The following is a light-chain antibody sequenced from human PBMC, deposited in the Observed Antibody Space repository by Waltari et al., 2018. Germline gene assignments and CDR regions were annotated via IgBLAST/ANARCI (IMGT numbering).Light chain of an antibody. V-gene: IGLV3-21*03. CDR1: NIGSKS. Sequence: SYVLTQAPSVSVAPGKTASITCVGNNIGSKSVHWYQQKPGQAPVLVVFQDADRPSGIPERFSGSKTGNTASLTISRVEAGDEADYYCQVWDAGSDPWVFGGGTKLTVL. CDR3: QVWDAGSDPWV. J-gene: IGLJ2*01. CDR2: QDA.